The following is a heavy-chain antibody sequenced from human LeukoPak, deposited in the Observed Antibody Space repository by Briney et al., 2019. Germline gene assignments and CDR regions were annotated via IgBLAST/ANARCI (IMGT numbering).Heavy chain of an antibody. D-gene: IGHD3-22*01. CDR1: GYTFTGYY. J-gene: IGHJ4*02. V-gene: IGHV1-2*02. Sequence: GGSVNVSCKASGYTFTGYYIHWVRQAPGQGREWMGWIKFNSGGTNHAQQFQGRVTMSRDTSISTANMELSRLKSDDTAVYYCAREEGGYFTYYYDSSGYWCFDYWGQGTLVTVSS. CDR2: IKFNSGGT. CDR3: AREEGGYFTYYYDSSGYWCFDY.